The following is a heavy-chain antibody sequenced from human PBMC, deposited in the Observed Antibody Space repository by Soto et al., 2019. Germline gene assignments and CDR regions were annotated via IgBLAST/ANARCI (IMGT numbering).Heavy chain of an antibody. V-gene: IGHV3-53*04. CDR1: GFTVSSNY. CDR2: IFTGGST. J-gene: IGHJ3*02. CDR3: ARDRYSSGWLDALDI. Sequence: EVQLVESGGGLVQPGGSLRLSCAASGFTVSSNYMSWVRQAPGKGLEWVSVIFTGGSTYYADSVKGRFTISRHSSKNTVYLQMNILRAADTAVYYCARDRYSSGWLDALDIWGQGTMVTVSS. D-gene: IGHD6-19*01.